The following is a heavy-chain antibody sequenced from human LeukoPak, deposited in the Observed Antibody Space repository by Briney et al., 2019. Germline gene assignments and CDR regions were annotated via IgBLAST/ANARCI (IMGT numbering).Heavy chain of an antibody. Sequence: ASVKVSCKASGYTFTSYAMHWVRQAPGQGLEWMGWINPNSGGTNYAQKFQGWVTMTRDTSISTAYMELSRLRSDDTAVYYCAREDPIAAAGTFFDYWGQGTLVTVSS. D-gene: IGHD6-13*01. CDR1: GYTFTSYA. CDR3: AREDPIAAAGTFFDY. J-gene: IGHJ4*02. V-gene: IGHV1-2*04. CDR2: INPNSGGT.